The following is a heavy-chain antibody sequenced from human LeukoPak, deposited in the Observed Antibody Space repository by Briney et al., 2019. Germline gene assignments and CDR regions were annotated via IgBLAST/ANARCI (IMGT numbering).Heavy chain of an antibody. CDR3: ARVGDYDSSGYYYVGYYYYGMDV. D-gene: IGHD3-22*01. J-gene: IGHJ6*02. CDR1: GYTFTSYG. CDR2: ISAYNGNT. V-gene: IGHV1-18*01. Sequence: GASVKVSCKASGYTFTSYGISWVRRAPGQGLEWMGWISAYNGNTNYAQKLQGRVTMTTDTSTSTAYMELRSLRSDDTAVYYCARVGDYDSSGYYYVGYYYYGMDVWGQGTTVTVSS.